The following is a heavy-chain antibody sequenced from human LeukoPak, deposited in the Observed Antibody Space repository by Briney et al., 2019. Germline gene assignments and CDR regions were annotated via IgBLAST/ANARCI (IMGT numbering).Heavy chain of an antibody. D-gene: IGHD3-10*01. V-gene: IGHV4-4*07. CDR3: ARYYYGSGSYGAEYFDY. J-gene: IGHJ4*02. CDR1: GGSINIYY. CDR2: IYTSGST. Sequence: SETLSLTCTVSGGSINIYYWSWIRQPAGKGLEWIGRIYTSGSTNYNPSLKSRVTISVDTSKNQFSLKLSSVTAADTAVYYCARYYYGSGSYGAEYFDYWGQGTLVTVSS.